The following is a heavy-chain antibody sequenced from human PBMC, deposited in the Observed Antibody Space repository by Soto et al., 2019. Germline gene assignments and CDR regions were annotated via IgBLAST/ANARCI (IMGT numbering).Heavy chain of an antibody. CDR1: GGTFNTYT. D-gene: IGHD1-26*01. CDR3: ASWRSYSGSYCFDY. CDR2: VVPTYDSV. J-gene: IGHJ4*02. V-gene: IGHV1-69*06. Sequence: ASVKVSCKASGGTFNTYTINWLRQAPGRGLEWVGQVVPTYDSVSYAETFQGRVTITVDKSTNTAYMELTSLRSQDTALYFCASWRSYSGSYCFDYWGQGTLVTVSS.